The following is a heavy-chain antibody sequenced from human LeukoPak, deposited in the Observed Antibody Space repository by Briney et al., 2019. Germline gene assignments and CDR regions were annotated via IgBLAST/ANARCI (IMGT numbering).Heavy chain of an antibody. J-gene: IGHJ4*02. CDR1: GFTFDDYG. CDR2: INWNGGST. V-gene: IGHV3-20*01. D-gene: IGHD6-13*01. Sequence: GGSLRLSCAASGFTFDDYGMSWVRQAPGKGLEWVSGINWNGGSTGYADSVKGRFTISRDNAKNSLYLQMNSLRAEDTALYHCASRAAAGTEWDHWGQGTLVTVSS. CDR3: ASRAAAGTEWDH.